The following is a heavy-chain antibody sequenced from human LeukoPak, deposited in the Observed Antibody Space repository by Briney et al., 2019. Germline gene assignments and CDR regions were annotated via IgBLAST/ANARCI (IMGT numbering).Heavy chain of an antibody. CDR1: GYSFGTYW. CDR3: ARVRGSTSYYDY. Sequence: GESLKISCKGSGYSFGTYWIAWVRQMPGKGLEWMGIIYPSDSDTRYSPSFQGQVTISADKSIGTAYLQWGSLQASDTALYYRARVRGSTSYYDYWGQGTLVTVSS. J-gene: IGHJ4*02. V-gene: IGHV5-51*01. D-gene: IGHD3-10*01. CDR2: IYPSDSDT.